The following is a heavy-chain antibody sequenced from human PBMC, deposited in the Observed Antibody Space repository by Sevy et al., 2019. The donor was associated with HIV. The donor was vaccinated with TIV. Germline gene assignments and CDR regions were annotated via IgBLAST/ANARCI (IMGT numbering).Heavy chain of an antibody. J-gene: IGHJ3*02. CDR1: GFTFSSYA. CDR2: ISGSGGST. V-gene: IGHV3-23*01. D-gene: IGHD6-19*01. CDR3: AKDRSSGWFLDAFDI. Sequence: GGSLRLSCAASGFTFSSYAMSWVRQAPGKGLEWVSAISGSGGSTYYANSVKGRFTISRDNSKNTLYLQMNSLRAEDTAVYYCAKDRSSGWFLDAFDIWGQGTMVTVSS.